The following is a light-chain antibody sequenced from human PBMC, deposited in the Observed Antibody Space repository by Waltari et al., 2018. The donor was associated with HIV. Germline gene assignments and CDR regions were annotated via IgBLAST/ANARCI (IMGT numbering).Light chain of an antibody. V-gene: IGLV1-47*01. CDR2: WMT. J-gene: IGLJ3*02. Sequence: QSVLTQSPSISGTPGQRVAISCSGSSSNIGNNYVSWYQQVPGTTPKLLIFWMTQRPSGVSDRFSGSGAGTSASLAISGLRSDDEANYYCAVWDNSLSAQVFGGGTTLTGL. CDR3: AVWDNSLSAQV. CDR1: SSNIGNNY.